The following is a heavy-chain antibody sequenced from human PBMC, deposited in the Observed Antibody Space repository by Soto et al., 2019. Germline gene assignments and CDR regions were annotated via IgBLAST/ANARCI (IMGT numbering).Heavy chain of an antibody. J-gene: IGHJ4*02. Sequence: HVQLQESGPGLVEPSQTLSLTCTVSGGSIRGGGHYWTWIRHRPGKGLECIGYINYSGSTYYNPSLSSRVTRSVDPSQGPISLKLSSVTGAATAVYYGQTLGTTYGNSFENWCQGSMVTVSS. CDR3: QTLGTTYGNSFEN. V-gene: IGHV4-31*03. CDR2: INYSGST. D-gene: IGHD1-1*01. CDR1: GGSIRGGGHY.